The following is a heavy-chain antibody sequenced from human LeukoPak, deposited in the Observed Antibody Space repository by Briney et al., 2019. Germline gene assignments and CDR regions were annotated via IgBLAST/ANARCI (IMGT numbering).Heavy chain of an antibody. CDR2: IYYSGSS. V-gene: IGHV4-59*01. CDR1: GGSISGYH. CDR3: ARVPRSYYYYYMDV. J-gene: IGHJ6*03. Sequence: PSETLSLTCNVSGGSISGYHWSWIRQPPGKGLEWLGYIYYSGSSNYNPSLKSRVTMSADTSENQFSLKLSSVTAADTAVYYCARVPRSYYYYYMDVWGKGTTVTVSS.